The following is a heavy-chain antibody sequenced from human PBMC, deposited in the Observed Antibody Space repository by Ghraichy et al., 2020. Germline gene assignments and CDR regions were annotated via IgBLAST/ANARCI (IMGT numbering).Heavy chain of an antibody. CDR2: IYYSGST. J-gene: IGHJ3*02. CDR1: GGSISSYY. CDR3: ARVITGTTFAFDI. D-gene: IGHD1-20*01. Sequence: SETLSLTCTVSGGSISSYYWSWIRQPPGKGLEWIGYIYYSGSTNYNPSLKSRLTISVDTSKNQFSLKLTSVTAADTAVYYCARVITGTTFAFDIWGQGTMVTVSS. V-gene: IGHV4-59*01.